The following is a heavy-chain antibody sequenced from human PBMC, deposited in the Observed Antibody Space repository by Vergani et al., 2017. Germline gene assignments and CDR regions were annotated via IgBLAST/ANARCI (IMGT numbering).Heavy chain of an antibody. D-gene: IGHD2-15*01. CDR1: GGSISAGYYF. CDR2: IPASGNA. J-gene: IGHJ3*01. V-gene: IGHV4-61*02. Sequence: QVQLQASGPGRVKPSQTLSLTCTMSGGSISAGYYFWSWIRQPAGKGLEWLGHIPASGNASHRPSLKTRVSMSVDTSKNQFSLTVTSVTAADTAIYFCARRSGGYYSGGKVHPLRTAFDVWGHGTVVTVAS. CDR3: ARRSGGYYSGGKVHPLRTAFDV.